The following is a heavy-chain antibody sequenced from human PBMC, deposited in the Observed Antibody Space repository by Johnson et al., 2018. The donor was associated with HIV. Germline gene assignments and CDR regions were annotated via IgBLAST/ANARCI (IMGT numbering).Heavy chain of an antibody. D-gene: IGHD1-26*01. Sequence: VQLVESGGGVVRPGGSLRLSCAASGFIFDDYGMSWVRQAPGKGLEWVSGINWNGGSTGYADSVKGRFTISRDNAKNSLYLQMNSLRAEDTAVYYCARVREWEGGEVGDAFDIWGQGTMVTVSS. V-gene: IGHV3-20*04. CDR1: GFIFDDYG. J-gene: IGHJ3*02. CDR2: INWNGGST. CDR3: ARVREWEGGEVGDAFDI.